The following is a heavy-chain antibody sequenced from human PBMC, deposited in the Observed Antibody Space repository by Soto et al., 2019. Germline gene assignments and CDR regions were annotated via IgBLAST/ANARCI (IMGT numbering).Heavy chain of an antibody. D-gene: IGHD6-19*01. CDR3: AREKQQQWLVPVWFDT. CDR2: ISAYNGNT. Sequence: ASVKVSCKASGYTFTSYGISWVRQAPGQGLEWMGWISAYNGNTNYAQKLQGRVTMTTDTSTSTAYMELRSLRSDDTAVYYCAREKQQQWLVPVWFDTWGQGTLVTVSS. J-gene: IGHJ5*02. CDR1: GYTFTSYG. V-gene: IGHV1-18*04.